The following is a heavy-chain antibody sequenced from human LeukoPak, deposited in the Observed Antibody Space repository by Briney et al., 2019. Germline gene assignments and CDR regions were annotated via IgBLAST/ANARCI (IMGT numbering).Heavy chain of an antibody. Sequence: GGSLRLSCAASGFTFSNYAIHWVRQAPGKGLEWVAVIWYDGTNKFYADSVKGWFTISRDNSKNTLYLQMNSLRAEDTAVYYCARDGKSAAMDYYGMDVWGQGTTVTVSS. V-gene: IGHV3-33*01. J-gene: IGHJ6*02. CDR1: GFTFSNYA. CDR2: IWYDGTNK. CDR3: ARDGKSAAMDYYGMDV. D-gene: IGHD2-2*01.